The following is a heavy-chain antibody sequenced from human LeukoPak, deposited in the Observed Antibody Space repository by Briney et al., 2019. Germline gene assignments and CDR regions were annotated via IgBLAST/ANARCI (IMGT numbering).Heavy chain of an antibody. CDR3: ASSRGYSYGFDY. D-gene: IGHD5-18*01. V-gene: IGHV3-23*01. J-gene: IGHJ4*02. CDR2: ISGSGGST. Sequence: LTGGSLRLSCAASGFTFSSYAMSWVRQAPGKGLEWVSAISGSGGSTYYADSVKGRFTISRDNSKNTLYLQMNSLRAEDTAVYYCASSRGYSYGFDYWGQGTLVTVSS. CDR1: GFTFSSYA.